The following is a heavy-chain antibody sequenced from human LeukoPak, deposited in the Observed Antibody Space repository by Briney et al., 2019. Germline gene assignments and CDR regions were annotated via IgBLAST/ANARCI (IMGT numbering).Heavy chain of an antibody. Sequence: GASVKVSCKASGYTYTSYAMNWVRQAPGQGLEWMGWINTNTGNPTYAQGFTGRFVFSLDTSVSTAYLQISSLKAEDTAVYYCARDGPPVEMATMGLYYYYYYMDVWGKGTTVTVSS. CDR1: GYTYTSYA. J-gene: IGHJ6*03. CDR3: ARDGPPVEMATMGLYYYYYYMDV. V-gene: IGHV7-4-1*02. CDR2: INTNTGNP. D-gene: IGHD5-24*01.